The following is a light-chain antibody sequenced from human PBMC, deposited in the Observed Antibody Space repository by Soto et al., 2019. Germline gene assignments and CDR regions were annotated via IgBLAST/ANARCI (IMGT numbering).Light chain of an antibody. V-gene: IGLV2-14*01. Sequence: QSVLTQPASVSGSPGQSITISCTGTSSDVGGYNYVSWYQQHPGKAPKLMIYDVRNRPSGVSNRFSGSKSVNTASLTISGLQAEDEVDYYCSSYTTVSTYVFGTGTKLTVL. CDR1: SSDVGGYNY. CDR2: DVR. CDR3: SSYTTVSTYV. J-gene: IGLJ1*01.